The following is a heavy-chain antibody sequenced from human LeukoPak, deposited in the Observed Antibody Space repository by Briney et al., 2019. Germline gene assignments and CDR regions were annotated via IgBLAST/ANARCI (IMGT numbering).Heavy chain of an antibody. CDR1: GGSISSSSYY. V-gene: IGHV3-23*01. CDR3: AKFVMTAVTSGFGS. Sequence: ETLSLTCTVSGGSISSSSYYWGRIRQAPGKGLEWVSLISASGGKTLYTDSVKGRFIISRDNSKNTLFLQMDSLRAEDTAVYYCAKFVMTAVTSGFGSWGQGALVTVSS. D-gene: IGHD4-17*01. CDR2: ISASGGKT. J-gene: IGHJ4*02.